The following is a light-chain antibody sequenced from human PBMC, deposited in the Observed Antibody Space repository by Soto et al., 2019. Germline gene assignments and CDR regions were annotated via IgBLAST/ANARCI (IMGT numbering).Light chain of an antibody. CDR3: SSYTNSLTFVL. CDR2: DVS. V-gene: IGLV2-14*03. J-gene: IGLJ2*01. CDR1: SSDVGGYNF. Sequence: QSALTQPASVSGSPGQSITISCTGTSSDVGGYNFVSWYQHHPGKAPKLMIYDVSNRPSGVSYRFSGSRSGNTASLTISGLQAEDEADYYCSSYTNSLTFVLFGGGTKLTVL.